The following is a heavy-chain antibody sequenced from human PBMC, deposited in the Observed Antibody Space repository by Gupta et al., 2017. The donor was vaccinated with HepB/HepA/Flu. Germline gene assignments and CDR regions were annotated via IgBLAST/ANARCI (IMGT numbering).Heavy chain of an antibody. CDR2: IYNSGNT. D-gene: IGHD5-24*01. V-gene: IGHV4-30-2*01. J-gene: IGHJ4*02. CDR3: AREALGYKYFFDS. Sequence: QVQLPESGSGLVTPSQTLSLTCAVSGGSISRGSYSWSGIRQPPGKGLEWIGYIYNSGNTYYNPSLKGRVTISIDRSKNQFSLKLSSVTAADTAVYCCAREALGYKYFFDSWGQGTLVTVSS. CDR1: GGSISRGSYS.